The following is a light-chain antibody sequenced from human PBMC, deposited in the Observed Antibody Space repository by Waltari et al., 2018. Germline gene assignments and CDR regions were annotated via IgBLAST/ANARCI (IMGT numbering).Light chain of an antibody. CDR2: KAS. Sequence: DIQMTQSPSTLSASVGDRVTITCRASQGISSWLAWFQQKPGKAPKVLIYKASSLEGGVPSRFSGSGSGTEFTLTISSLQPDDFATYYCQQYNSGTLTFGGGTKVEIK. CDR1: QGISSW. J-gene: IGKJ4*01. CDR3: QQYNSGTLT. V-gene: IGKV1-5*03.